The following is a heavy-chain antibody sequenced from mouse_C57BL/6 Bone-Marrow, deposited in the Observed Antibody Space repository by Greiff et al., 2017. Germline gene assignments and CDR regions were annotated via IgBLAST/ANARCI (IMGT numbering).Heavy chain of an antibody. CDR2: INPSTGGT. J-gene: IGHJ1*03. CDR1: GYSFTGYY. CDR3: ARWTGWYFDV. V-gene: IGHV1-42*01. Sequence: VQLKESGPELVKPGASVKISCKASGYSFTGYYMNWVKQSPEKSLEWIGEINPSTGGTTYNQKFKAKATLTVDKSSSTAYMQLKSLTSEDSAVYYCARWTGWYFDVWGTGTTVTVSS.